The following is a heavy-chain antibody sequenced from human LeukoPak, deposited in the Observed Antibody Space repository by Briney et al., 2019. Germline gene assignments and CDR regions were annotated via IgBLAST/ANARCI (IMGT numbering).Heavy chain of an antibody. CDR3: ASDPAWDSSGYYFDC. CDR1: GYTFTSYG. V-gene: IGHV1-18*01. D-gene: IGHD3-22*01. Sequence: GASVNVSCKASGYTFTSYGISWVRQAPGQGLEWMGWISAYNGNTNYAQKLQGRVTMTTDTSTSTAYMELRSLRSDDTAVYYCASDPAWDSSGYYFDCWGQGTLVTVSA. CDR2: ISAYNGNT. J-gene: IGHJ4*02.